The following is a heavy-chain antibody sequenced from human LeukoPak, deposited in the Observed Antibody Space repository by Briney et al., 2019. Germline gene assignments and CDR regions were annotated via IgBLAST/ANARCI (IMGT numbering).Heavy chain of an antibody. Sequence: PGGSLRLSCAASGFTFSSYGMHWVRQAPGKGLEWVAVISYDGSNKYYVDSVKGRFTISRDNSKNTLFLQMDSLRIEDTAMYYCAKDYRDGYNAPGYWGQGTLVTVSS. CDR3: AKDYRDGYNAPGY. V-gene: IGHV3-30*18. J-gene: IGHJ4*02. D-gene: IGHD5-24*01. CDR1: GFTFSSYG. CDR2: ISYDGSNK.